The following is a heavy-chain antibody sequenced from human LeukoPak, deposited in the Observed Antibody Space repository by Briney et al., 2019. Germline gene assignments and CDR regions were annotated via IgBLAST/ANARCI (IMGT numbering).Heavy chain of an antibody. D-gene: IGHD6-13*01. CDR1: GFTFSSYG. CDR3: AKDSRRLRIAAADTLDY. CDR2: ISYDGSNK. Sequence: GGSLRLSCAASGFTFSSYGMHWVRQAPGKGLEWVAVISYDGSNKYYADSVKGRFTISRDNSKNTLYLQMNSLRAEDTAVYYCAKDSRRLRIAAADTLDYWGQGTLVTVSS. V-gene: IGHV3-30*18. J-gene: IGHJ4*02.